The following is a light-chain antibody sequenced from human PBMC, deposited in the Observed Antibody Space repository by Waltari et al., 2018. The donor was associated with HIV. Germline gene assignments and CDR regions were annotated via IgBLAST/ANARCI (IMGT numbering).Light chain of an antibody. CDR2: EVI. J-gene: IGLJ3*02. CDR1: SSDVGGYDS. CDR3: CSYAGTYTYVL. V-gene: IGLV2-11*01. Sequence: QSALTQPRSVSGSPGQSVTISCTGTSSDVGGYDSVSWYLQHPGKVPKPIIYEVIKRPPGVPDRFSGSKAGNTASLTIAGLQTEDEADYFCCSYAGTYTYVLFGGGTKLTGL.